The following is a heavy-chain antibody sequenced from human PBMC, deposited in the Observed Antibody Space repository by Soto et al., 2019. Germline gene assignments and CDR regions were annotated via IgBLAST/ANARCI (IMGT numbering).Heavy chain of an antibody. J-gene: IGHJ5*02. V-gene: IGHV1-18*01. CDR1: GYSFANYG. Sequence: ASAKVSCKTSGYSFANYGITWVRQAPGQGLEWMGWINTDTGNTVYAQTFQGRVTMTTDTSTSTVFMDLRSLRTDDTAVYYCARDLTYTRSPESWFEPCG. CDR3: ARDLTYTRSPESWFEP. CDR2: INTDTGNT. D-gene: IGHD6-6*01.